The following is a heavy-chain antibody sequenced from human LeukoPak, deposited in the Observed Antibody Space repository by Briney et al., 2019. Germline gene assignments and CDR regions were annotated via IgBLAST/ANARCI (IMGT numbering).Heavy chain of an antibody. Sequence: GESLKISCKGSGYSFTSSWIGWVRQMPGKGLEWRGIIYPGDSDTRYSPSFQGQVTISADKSVSTAYLQWSSLKASDTAMYYCARFSVGGTYYPDYWGQGTLVTVSS. CDR3: ARFSVGGTYYPDY. D-gene: IGHD1-26*01. CDR1: GYSFTSSW. CDR2: IYPGDSDT. J-gene: IGHJ4*02. V-gene: IGHV5-51*01.